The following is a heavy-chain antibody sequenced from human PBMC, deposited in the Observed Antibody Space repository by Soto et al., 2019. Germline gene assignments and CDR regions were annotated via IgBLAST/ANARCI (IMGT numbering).Heavy chain of an antibody. J-gene: IGHJ4*02. V-gene: IGHV1-46*03. CDR1: GYTFTSYY. D-gene: IGHD2-15*01. Sequence: ASVKVSCKASGYTFTSYYMHWVRQAPGQGLEWMGIINPSGGSTSYAQKFQGRVTMTRDTSTSTVYMELSSLRSEDTAVYYCARDPGSAVVVAATRGPFDYWGQGTLVTVSS. CDR2: INPSGGST. CDR3: ARDPGSAVVVAATRGPFDY.